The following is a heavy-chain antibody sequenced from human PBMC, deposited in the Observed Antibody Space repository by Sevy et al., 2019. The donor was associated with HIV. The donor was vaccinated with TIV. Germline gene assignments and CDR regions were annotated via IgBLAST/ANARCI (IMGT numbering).Heavy chain of an antibody. CDR1: GYSFTAHW. Sequence: GESLKISCQASGYSFTAHWIGWVRQMPGKGREWMGILFPGNSDVRSFQGQVTVSVDRSTNTAYLQWGSLTASDSAIYYCARGGNLSLDAFDVWGLGTMVTVSS. CDR2: LFPGNSDV. V-gene: IGHV5-51*01. CDR3: ARGGNLSLDAFDV. D-gene: IGHD2-15*01. J-gene: IGHJ3*01.